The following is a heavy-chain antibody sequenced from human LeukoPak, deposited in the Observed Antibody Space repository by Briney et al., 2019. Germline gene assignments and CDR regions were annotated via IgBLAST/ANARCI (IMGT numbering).Heavy chain of an antibody. CDR2: ISYDGSTK. J-gene: IGHJ6*02. CDR3: AKGPDTYTEGLFFGMDV. V-gene: IGHV3-30*18. D-gene: IGHD1-14*01. CDR1: GFTFTNYG. Sequence: GGCLRLSCAASGFTFTNYGMHWVRQAPGKGLEWVALISYDGSTKYYADSVKGRFTISRDNSKNTLYLQMNSLGTEDTAVYFCAKGPDTYTEGLFFGMDVWGPGATVTVSS.